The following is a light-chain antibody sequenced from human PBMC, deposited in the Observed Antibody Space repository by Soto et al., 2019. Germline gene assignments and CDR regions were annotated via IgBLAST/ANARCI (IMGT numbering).Light chain of an antibody. CDR1: SSDVGGYNY. CDR2: EVS. Sequence: QPVLTQPASVSGSPGQSITISCTGTSSDVGGYNYVSWYQQHPGKAPKLIICEVSDRPSGVSNRFSGSKSGNTASLIISGLQAEDEADYYCSSWTSSTTYVFGSGTKLTVL. J-gene: IGLJ1*01. V-gene: IGLV2-14*01. CDR3: SSWTSSTTYV.